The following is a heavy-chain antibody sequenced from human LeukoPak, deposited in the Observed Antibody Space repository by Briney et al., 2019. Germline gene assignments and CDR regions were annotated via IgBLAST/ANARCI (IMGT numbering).Heavy chain of an antibody. V-gene: IGHV1-46*01. CDR3: ARDQPPIVGATNHPTTQDY. Sequence: GASVKLSCTASGYTFTSYYMRWVREAPGQGLEWMGIINPSGGSTSYEQKFQGRVTMTRDTSTSTVYMELSSLRSEDTAVYYCARDQPPIVGATNHPTTQDYWGQGTLVTVSS. CDR1: GYTFTSYY. CDR2: INPSGGST. D-gene: IGHD1-26*01. J-gene: IGHJ4*02.